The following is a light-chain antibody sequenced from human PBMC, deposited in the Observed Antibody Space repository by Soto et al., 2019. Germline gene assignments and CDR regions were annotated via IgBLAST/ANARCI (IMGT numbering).Light chain of an antibody. CDR2: IAS. V-gene: IGKV1-13*02. Sequence: AIQLTQSPSSLSAFVGDRVTITCRASQGITSALAWYQQKPGKAPKLLISIASSLESGVPSRFSGSGSGTDFTLTISSLQPEDFATYFCKQFNSYPITFGQGTRLEIK. J-gene: IGKJ5*01. CDR1: QGITSA. CDR3: KQFNSYPIT.